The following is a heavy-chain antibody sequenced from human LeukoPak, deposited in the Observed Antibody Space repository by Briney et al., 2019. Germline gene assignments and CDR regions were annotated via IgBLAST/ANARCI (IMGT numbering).Heavy chain of an antibody. CDR2: VYTSGST. Sequence: SETLSLTCTVSGGSISSYYWSWIRQPAGKGLEWIGRVYTSGSTNYNPSLKSRVTMSVDTSKNQFSLKLSSVTAADTAVYYCARAYYDSWSGYYVYFDYWGQGTLVTVSS. CDR1: GGSISSYY. CDR3: ARAYYDSWSGYYVYFDY. J-gene: IGHJ4*02. V-gene: IGHV4-4*07. D-gene: IGHD3-3*01.